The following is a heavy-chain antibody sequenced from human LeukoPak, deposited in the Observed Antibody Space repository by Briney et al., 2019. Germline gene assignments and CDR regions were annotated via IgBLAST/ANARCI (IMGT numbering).Heavy chain of an antibody. J-gene: IGHJ6*03. CDR2: ISGSGGTT. D-gene: IGHD1-1*01. CDR1: EFTFNSYG. V-gene: IGHV3-23*01. Sequence: GGTLRLSCAASEFTFNSYGMSWVRQAPGKGLEWVSAISGSGGTTYYADSVKGRFTISRDNSKNTLYLQMNSLRAEDTAVYYCARNVADLRSEFGYYYYMDVWGKGTTVTVSS. CDR3: ARNVADLRSEFGYYYYMDV.